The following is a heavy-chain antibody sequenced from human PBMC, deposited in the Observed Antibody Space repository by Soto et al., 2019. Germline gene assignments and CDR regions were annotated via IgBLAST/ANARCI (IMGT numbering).Heavy chain of an antibody. J-gene: IGHJ5*02. D-gene: IGHD2-15*01. V-gene: IGHV1-18*01. CDR3: ARVNFREPFSS. CDR1: GYTFTNYV. Sequence: VTVSSNASGYTFTNYVINWLRQAGGQGIEGTGWFNPKTGNTNCAQTIERRLTLTTDTSTSIVFMELSNLRSVDTAFSYSARVNFREPFSSWGQGSLVTVSS. CDR2: FNPKTGNT.